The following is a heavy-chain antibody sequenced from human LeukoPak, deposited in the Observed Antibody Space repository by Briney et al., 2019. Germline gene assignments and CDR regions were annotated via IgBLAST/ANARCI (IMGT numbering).Heavy chain of an antibody. CDR1: GGTFSSYA. J-gene: IGHJ6*03. V-gene: IGHV1-69*05. CDR2: IIPIFGTA. D-gene: IGHD3-3*01. Sequence: SVKVSCKASGGTFSSYAISWVRQAPGQGLEWMGGIIPIFGTANYAQKFQGRVTITTDESTSTAYMELSSLRSEDTAVYYCARDRFDYDFWSGKTQYYYYYYYMDVWGKGTMVTVSS. CDR3: ARDRFDYDFWSGKTQYYYYYYYMDV.